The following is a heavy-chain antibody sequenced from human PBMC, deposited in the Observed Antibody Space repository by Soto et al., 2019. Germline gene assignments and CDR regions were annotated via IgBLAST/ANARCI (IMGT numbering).Heavy chain of an antibody. CDR1: GGSISSYY. CDR3: ARDRDSRGYSYFDY. V-gene: IGHV3-7*01. D-gene: IGHD3-22*01. Sequence: TSETLSLTCTVSGGSISSYYWSWIRQPPGKGLEWVAKIKEDGSEKSYVDSVKGRFTISRDNAKNSLYLQMNSLRAEDTAVFYCARDRDSRGYSYFDYWGQGALVTVSS. J-gene: IGHJ4*02. CDR2: IKEDGSEK.